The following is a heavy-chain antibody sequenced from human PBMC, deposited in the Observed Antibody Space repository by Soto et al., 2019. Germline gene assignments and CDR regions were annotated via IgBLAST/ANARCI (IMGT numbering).Heavy chain of an antibody. V-gene: IGHV5-51*01. CDR2: IYPGDSDT. Sequence: SGESLKISCKGSGYSFTSYWIGWVRQMPGKGLEWMGIIYPGDSDTRYSPSFQGQVTISADKSISTAYLQWSSLKASDTAMYYCATSVEMATTKGDAFDIWGQGTMVTVSS. D-gene: IGHD5-12*01. CDR3: ATSVEMATTKGDAFDI. J-gene: IGHJ3*02. CDR1: GYSFTSYW.